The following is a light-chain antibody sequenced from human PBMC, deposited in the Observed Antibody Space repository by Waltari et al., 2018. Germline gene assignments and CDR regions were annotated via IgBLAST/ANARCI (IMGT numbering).Light chain of an antibody. CDR1: QIVDNS. V-gene: IGKV3-11*01. Sequence: EIVLTQSPATLSLSPGERATLSCRASQIVDNSLAWYRQKPGQPPRLLIYDSSNRATGIPARFSGSGSGTDFTLTINSLEPEDFAVYYCQQRINWPYTFGQGTELEIK. CDR2: DSS. CDR3: QQRINWPYT. J-gene: IGKJ2*01.